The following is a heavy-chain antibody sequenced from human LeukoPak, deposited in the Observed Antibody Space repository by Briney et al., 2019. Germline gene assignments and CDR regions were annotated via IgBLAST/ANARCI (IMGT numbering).Heavy chain of an antibody. J-gene: IGHJ4*02. V-gene: IGHV6-1*01. CDR3: ARTSQSGWYVDFDY. CDR2: TYYRSKSYN. D-gene: IGHD6-19*01. Sequence: SQTLSLTCGISGGIVSSNSAAWIWIRQSPSRGLEWLGSTYYRSKSYNNYAVSVGSRITINPDTSKNQFSLQLNSVTPEESAVYYCARTSQSGWYVDFDYWGQGTLVTVSS. CDR1: GGIVSSNSAA.